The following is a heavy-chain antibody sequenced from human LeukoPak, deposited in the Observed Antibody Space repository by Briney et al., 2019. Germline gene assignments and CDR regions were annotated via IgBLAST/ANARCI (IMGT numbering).Heavy chain of an antibody. Sequence: ASVKVSCKASGGTFSSYAISWVRQAPGQGLERMGGIIPIFGTANYAQKFQGRVTITTDESTSTAYMELSSLRSEDTAVYYCARDTTPYYYYDSSGYYYWGQGTLVTVSS. CDR2: IIPIFGTA. V-gene: IGHV1-69*05. J-gene: IGHJ4*02. CDR3: ARDTTPYYYYDSSGYYY. D-gene: IGHD3-22*01. CDR1: GGTFSSYA.